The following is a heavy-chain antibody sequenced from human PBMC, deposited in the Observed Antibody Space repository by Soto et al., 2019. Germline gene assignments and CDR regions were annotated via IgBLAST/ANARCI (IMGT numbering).Heavy chain of an antibody. Sequence: QLQLQESGSGLVKPSQTLSLTCAVSGGSISSGGYSWTWIRQPPGRGLEWIGYIYHSGSSYYNPSLKSRVTISVDRSKNQCSLKLSSVTAADPAVYYCARAHYGDYGYGMDVWGQGTTVTVSS. CDR2: IYHSGSS. V-gene: IGHV4-30-2*01. D-gene: IGHD4-17*01. CDR3: ARAHYGDYGYGMDV. J-gene: IGHJ6*02. CDR1: GGSISSGGYS.